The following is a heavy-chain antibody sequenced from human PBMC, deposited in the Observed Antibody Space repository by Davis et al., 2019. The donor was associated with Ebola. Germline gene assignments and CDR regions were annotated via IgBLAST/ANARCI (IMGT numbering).Heavy chain of an antibody. CDR2: IRGKTYGGTI. CDR1: GFSFGDYS. D-gene: IGHD1-26*01. Sequence: PGGSLRLSCTTSGFSFGDYSMSWFRQAPGKGLEWVGYIRGKTYGGTIEYAASVKGRFTISRDRSKNTVYLQMSSLRAEDTAVYYCARCLSYSGRYYDFHYGLDVWGQGTTLTVSS. J-gene: IGHJ6*02. V-gene: IGHV3-49*01. CDR3: ARCLSYSGRYYDFHYGLDV.